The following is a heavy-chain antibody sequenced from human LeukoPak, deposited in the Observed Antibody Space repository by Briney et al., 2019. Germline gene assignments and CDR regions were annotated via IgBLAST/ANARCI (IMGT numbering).Heavy chain of an antibody. CDR1: GYSISSSYY. V-gene: IGHV4-38-2*01. D-gene: IGHD6-19*01. CDR3: ARGVAVAANWFDP. Sequence: PSETLFLTCAVSGYSISSSYYWGWIRQPPGKGLEWIGSIYHSGSTYYNPSLKSRVTISVDTSKNQFSLRLSSVTAADTAVYYCARGVAVAANWFDPWGQGTLVTVSS. CDR2: IYHSGST. J-gene: IGHJ5*02.